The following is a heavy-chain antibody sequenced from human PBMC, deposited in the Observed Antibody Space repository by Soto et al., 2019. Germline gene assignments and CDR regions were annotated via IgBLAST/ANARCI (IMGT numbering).Heavy chain of an antibody. J-gene: IGHJ5*02. CDR3: ARVVGALGHWFDP. CDR2: TSAYNGNT. V-gene: IGHV1-18*01. CDR1: GYTFTSYG. D-gene: IGHD1-26*01. Sequence: ASVKVSCNASGYTFTSYGISWVRQAPGQGLEWMGRTSAYNGNTNYAQKLQGRVTMTTDTSTSTAYMELRSLRSDDTAVYYCARVVGALGHWFDPWGQGTLVTVSS.